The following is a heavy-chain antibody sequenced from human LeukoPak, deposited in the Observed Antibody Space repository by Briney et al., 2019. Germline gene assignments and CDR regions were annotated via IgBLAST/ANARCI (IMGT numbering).Heavy chain of an antibody. CDR3: AREIQLWPYYFDY. V-gene: IGHV1-2*02. Sequence: GASVKVSCKASGYIFTGYYMHWVRQAPGQGLERMGWINPNSGGTNYAQKFQGRVTMTRDTSISTAYMELSRLRSDDTAVYYCAREIQLWPYYFDYWGQGTLVTVSS. J-gene: IGHJ4*02. CDR2: INPNSGGT. D-gene: IGHD5-18*01. CDR1: GYIFTGYY.